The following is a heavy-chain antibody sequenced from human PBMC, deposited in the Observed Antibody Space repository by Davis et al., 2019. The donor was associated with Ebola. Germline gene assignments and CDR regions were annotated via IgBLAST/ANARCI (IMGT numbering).Heavy chain of an antibody. D-gene: IGHD2-8*02. J-gene: IGHJ2*01. V-gene: IGHV1-8*03. Sequence: ASVKVSCKASGYTFTGYYMHWMRQAPGQGLEWMGWMNPNSGNTGYAQKFQGRVTITRNTSISTAYMELSSLRSEDTAVYYCARPSDYCTGGVCYKEGYFDLWGRGTLVTVSS. CDR3: ARPSDYCTGGVCYKEGYFDL. CDR1: GYTFTGYY. CDR2: MNPNSGNT.